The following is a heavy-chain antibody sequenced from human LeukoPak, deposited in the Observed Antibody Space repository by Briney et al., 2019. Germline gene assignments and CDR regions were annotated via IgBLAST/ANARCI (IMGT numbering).Heavy chain of an antibody. CDR3: ARAADSSGWYFNWFDP. CDR2: IYYSGST. V-gene: IGHV4-59*01. D-gene: IGHD6-19*01. CDR1: GGSISSYF. J-gene: IGHJ5*02. Sequence: SETLSLTCTVSGGSISSYFWNWIRQSPGKGLEWIGYIYYSGSTNYNPSLKSRVTISVDTSKNQFSLKLSSVTAADTAVYYCARAADSSGWYFNWFDPWGQGTLVTVSS.